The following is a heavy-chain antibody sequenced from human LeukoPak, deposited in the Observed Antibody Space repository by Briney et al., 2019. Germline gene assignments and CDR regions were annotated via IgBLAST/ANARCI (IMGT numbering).Heavy chain of an antibody. J-gene: IGHJ4*02. V-gene: IGHV4-4*07. Sequence: SETLSLTCTVSGGSISSYYWSWIRQPAGKGLEWIGRIYTSGSTNYNPSLKSRVTISVDTSRNQFSLKLSSVTAADTAVYYCARARITIFGVVTDSIFDYWGQGTLVTVSS. CDR1: GGSISSYY. CDR3: ARARITIFGVVTDSIFDY. D-gene: IGHD3-3*01. CDR2: IYTSGST.